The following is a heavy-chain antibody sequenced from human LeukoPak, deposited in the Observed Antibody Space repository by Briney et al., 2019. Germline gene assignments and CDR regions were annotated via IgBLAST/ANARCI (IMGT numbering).Heavy chain of an antibody. Sequence: GASVKVSCKASGYTFTSYAMNWVRQAPGQGLEWMGWINAGNGNTKYSQEFQGRVTITRDTSASTAYMELSSLRSEDTAVYYCARVGGTAMALLGYYYYYMDVWGKGTTVTVSS. CDR1: GYTFTSYA. V-gene: IGHV1-3*03. CDR3: ARVGGTAMALLGYYYYYMDV. CDR2: INAGNGNT. D-gene: IGHD5-18*01. J-gene: IGHJ6*03.